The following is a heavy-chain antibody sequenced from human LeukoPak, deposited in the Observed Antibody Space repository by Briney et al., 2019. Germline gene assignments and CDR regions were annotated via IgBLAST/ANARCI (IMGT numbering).Heavy chain of an antibody. CDR1: GGTFSSYA. CDR3: ARYTYYDFWGGYPGRGMDV. D-gene: IGHD3-3*01. CDR2: IIPILGIA. Sequence: SVKVSCKASGGTFSSYAISWVRQAPGQGLEWMGRIIPILGIANYAQKFQGRVTITADKSTSTAYMELSSLRSEDTAVYYCARYTYYDFWGGYPGRGMDVWGQGTTVTVSS. V-gene: IGHV1-69*04. J-gene: IGHJ6*02.